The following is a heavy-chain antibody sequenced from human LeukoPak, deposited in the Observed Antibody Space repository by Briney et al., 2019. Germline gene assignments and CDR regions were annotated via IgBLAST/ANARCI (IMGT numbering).Heavy chain of an antibody. Sequence: GGSLRLSCAASGFTFSSYSMNWVRQAPGKGLEWVSYISSSSSTIYYADSVKGRFTISRDNAKDSLYLQMNRLRAEDTAVYYCARCLYNWYYVVQSGYYYMDVWGKGTTVTVSS. V-gene: IGHV3-48*04. CDR2: ISSSSSTI. D-gene: IGHD1-20*01. CDR3: ARCLYNWYYVVQSGYYYMDV. J-gene: IGHJ6*03. CDR1: GFTFSSYS.